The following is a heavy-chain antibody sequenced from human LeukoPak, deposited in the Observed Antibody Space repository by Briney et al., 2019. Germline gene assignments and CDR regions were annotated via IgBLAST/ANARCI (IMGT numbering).Heavy chain of an antibody. CDR3: ARDHCSSTSCYFSYYYYGMDV. CDR2: ISAYNGNT. Sequence: ASVKVSCKASGYTFTSYGISWVRQAPGHGLEGMGWISAYNGNTNYAQKLQGRVAMTTDTSTSTAYMELRSLRSDDTAVYYCARDHCSSTSCYFSYYYYGMDVWGQGTTVTVSS. D-gene: IGHD2-2*01. CDR1: GYTFTSYG. J-gene: IGHJ6*02. V-gene: IGHV1-18*01.